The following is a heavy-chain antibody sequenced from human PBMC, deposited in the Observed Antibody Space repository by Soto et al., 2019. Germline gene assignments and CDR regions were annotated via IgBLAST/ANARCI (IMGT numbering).Heavy chain of an antibody. CDR1: GGSISSGDYY. CDR2: IYYSGTT. V-gene: IGHV4-30-4*01. Sequence: SETLYLTCPVSGGSISSGDYYWSWIRQPPGKGLEWIGYIYYSGTTYYNPSLKSRFTISVDTSKNQFSLKLSSVTAADTAVYYCARYCSSSSCSDFDYWGEGTLVTVSS. CDR3: ARYCSSSSCSDFDY. J-gene: IGHJ4*02. D-gene: IGHD2-2*01.